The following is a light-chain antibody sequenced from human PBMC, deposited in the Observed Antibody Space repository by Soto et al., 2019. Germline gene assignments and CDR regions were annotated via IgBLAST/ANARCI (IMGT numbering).Light chain of an antibody. CDR2: DAS. Sequence: DAQMTKTPSTLPASVGDRVTITCRASQSISSWLAWYQQKPGKAPKVLIYDASSLESGVPPRFSGSGSGTEFTLTISSLQPDDFATYYCQQYNSYPLTCGQGTRVDIK. J-gene: IGKJ1*01. V-gene: IGKV1-5*01. CDR1: QSISSW. CDR3: QQYNSYPLT.